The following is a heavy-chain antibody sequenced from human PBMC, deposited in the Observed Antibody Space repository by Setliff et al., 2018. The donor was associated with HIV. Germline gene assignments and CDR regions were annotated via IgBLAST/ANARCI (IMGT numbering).Heavy chain of an antibody. CDR2: IIPIFGTP. D-gene: IGHD2-2*01. Sequence: SVKVSCKTSGGTFSTYTIAWVRQAPGQGLEWMGRIIPIFGTPNYAQKFQGRVTITADKSTSTVYLDLRSLTSEDTAMYYCARSVWAVVVPTDPAVDAFAIWCQGTMVTVS. CDR1: GGTFSTYT. V-gene: IGHV1-69*08. J-gene: IGHJ3*02. CDR3: ARSVWAVVVPTDPAVDAFAI.